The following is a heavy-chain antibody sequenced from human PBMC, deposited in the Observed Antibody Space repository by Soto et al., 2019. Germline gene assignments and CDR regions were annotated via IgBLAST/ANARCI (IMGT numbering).Heavy chain of an antibody. J-gene: IGHJ6*02. CDR2: ISYDGSNK. Sequence: GSLRLSCAASGFTFSSYAMHWVRQAPGKGLEWVAVISYDGSNKYYADSVKGRFTISRDNSKNTLYLQMNSLRAEDTAVYYCARQLWRSYGMDVWGQGTTVTVS. CDR1: GFTFSSYA. V-gene: IGHV3-30-3*01. D-gene: IGHD5-18*01. CDR3: ARQLWRSYGMDV.